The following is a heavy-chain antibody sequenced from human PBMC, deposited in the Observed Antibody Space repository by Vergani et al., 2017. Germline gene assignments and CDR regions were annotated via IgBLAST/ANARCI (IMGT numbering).Heavy chain of an antibody. Sequence: EVQLLESGGDLVQPGGSLRLSCAASGFTFNHYAMNWVRQAPGKGLEWVSGISGSGGSTYYAVSVKGRFTISRDSSNNTLYLQMNRLSAGDTAVYYCAKANPRNSGYDYLYYYHAIDVWGQETTVTVSS. CDR3: AKANPRNSGYDYLYYYHAIDV. J-gene: IGHJ6*02. D-gene: IGHD5-12*01. CDR1: GFTFNHYA. CDR2: ISGSGGST. V-gene: IGHV3-23*01.